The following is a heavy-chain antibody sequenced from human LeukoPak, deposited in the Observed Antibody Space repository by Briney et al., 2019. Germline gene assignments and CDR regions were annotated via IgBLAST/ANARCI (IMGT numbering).Heavy chain of an antibody. J-gene: IGHJ3*02. V-gene: IGHV1-8*01. CDR1: GYTFTGYD. CDR3: ARDTPYCSSTSCYLGLDAHAFDI. Sequence: GASVKVSCKASGYTFTGYDINWVRQATGQGLEWMGWMNPNSGNTGYAQKFQGRVTMTSNTSISTAYMELSSLRAEDTAVYYCARDTPYCSSTSCYLGLDAHAFDIWGQGTMVTVSS. CDR2: MNPNSGNT. D-gene: IGHD2-2*01.